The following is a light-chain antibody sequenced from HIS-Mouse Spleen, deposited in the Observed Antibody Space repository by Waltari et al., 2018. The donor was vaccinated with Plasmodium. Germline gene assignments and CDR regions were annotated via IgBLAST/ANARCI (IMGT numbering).Light chain of an antibody. Sequence: QSDLTQPASVSGSPGQSIPISCTGTSSAVGGHNYDSRYQQHPGKAPKLMIYDVSKRPAGASNRFSGSKSSNTASLTISGLQAEDEADYYCSSYTSSSTLVFGGGTKLTVL. V-gene: IGLV2-14*03. CDR2: DVS. CDR3: SSYTSSSTLV. J-gene: IGLJ2*01. CDR1: SSAVGGHNY.